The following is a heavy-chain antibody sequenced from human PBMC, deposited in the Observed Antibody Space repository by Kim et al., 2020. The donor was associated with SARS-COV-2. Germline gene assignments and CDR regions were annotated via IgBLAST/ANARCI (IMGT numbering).Heavy chain of an antibody. CDR1: GASMTYTY. J-gene: IGHJ4*02. V-gene: IGHV4-59*01. D-gene: IGHD1-1*01. CDR2: IYYTGDI. CDR3: TSNAGRGRQSDQ. Sequence: SETLSLTCSVSGASMTYTYWSWIRQPPGRGLEWIGYIYYTGDINYNPSLGSRATISIDMSKNQFSLHLTSVTPADTAVYYCTSNAGRGRQSDQGGQGTLVSVSS.